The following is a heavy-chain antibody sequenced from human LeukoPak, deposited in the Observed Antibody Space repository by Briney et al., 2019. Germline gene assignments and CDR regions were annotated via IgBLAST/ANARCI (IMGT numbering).Heavy chain of an antibody. CDR1: RGTFSKYA. V-gene: IGHV1-69*04. CDR3: ARDDDRAREIDY. Sequence: SVKVSCKASRGTFSKYAISWVRQAPGQGLEWMGRIIPILNITHYAQKFQGRVTIAADKSTSTAYMELSSLRSEDTAMYYCARDDDRAREIDYWGQGTLATVSS. J-gene: IGHJ4*02. CDR2: IIPILNIT. D-gene: IGHD3-22*01.